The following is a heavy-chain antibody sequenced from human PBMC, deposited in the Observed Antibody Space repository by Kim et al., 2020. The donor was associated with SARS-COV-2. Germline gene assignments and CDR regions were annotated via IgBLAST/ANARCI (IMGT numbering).Heavy chain of an antibody. D-gene: IGHD3-16*02. J-gene: IGHJ4*02. CDR2: ISGSGGST. Sequence: GGSLRLSCAASGFTFSSYAMSWVRQAPGKGLEWVSGISGSGGSTYYADSVKGRFTISRDNSKNTLYLQMNSLRAEDTAVYYCAKDLGVITFGGVIVPAPPNLFDYWGQGTLVTVSS. CDR3: AKDLGVITFGGVIVPAPPNLFDY. CDR1: GFTFSSYA. V-gene: IGHV3-23*01.